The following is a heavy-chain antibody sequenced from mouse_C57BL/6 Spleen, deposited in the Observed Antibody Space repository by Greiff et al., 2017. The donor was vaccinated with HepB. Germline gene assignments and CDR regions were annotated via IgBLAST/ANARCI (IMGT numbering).Heavy chain of an antibody. V-gene: IGHV1-50*01. Sequence: QVQLQQPGAELVKPGASVKLSCKASGYTFTSYWMQWVKQRPGQGLEWIGEIDPSDSYTNYNQKFKGKATLTVDTSSSTAYMQLSSLTSEDSAVYYCARRGPYGDYLPGFAYWGQGTLVTVSA. CDR2: IDPSDSYT. CDR1: GYTFTSYW. J-gene: IGHJ3*01. D-gene: IGHD2-13*01. CDR3: ARRGPYGDYLPGFAY.